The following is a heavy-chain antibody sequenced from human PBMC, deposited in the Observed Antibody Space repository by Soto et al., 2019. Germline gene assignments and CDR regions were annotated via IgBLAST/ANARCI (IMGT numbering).Heavy chain of an antibody. J-gene: IGHJ5*02. Sequence: QVQLVQSGAEVKKPGASVKVSCKASGYTFTSYDISWVRQAPGQGLEWMGWISAYNGNTNYAQKLQGRVTMTTDTPTSTSHMELRSLRSDDTAVYDCARGKSVQFLNDWFLPWGQGTLVTVSS. CDR3: ARGKSVQFLNDWFLP. CDR2: ISAYNGNT. D-gene: IGHD3-10*01. CDR1: GYTFTSYD. V-gene: IGHV1-18*01.